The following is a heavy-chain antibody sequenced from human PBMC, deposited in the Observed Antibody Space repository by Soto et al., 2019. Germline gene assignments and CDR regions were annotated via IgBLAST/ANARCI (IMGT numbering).Heavy chain of an antibody. CDR3: VTSPASYYYDSSGYGGFDY. CDR1: GFTFSSYG. V-gene: IGHV3-30*03. J-gene: IGHJ4*02. CDR2: ISYDGSNK. Sequence: VQLVESGGGVVQPGRSLRLSCAASGFTFSSYGMHWVRQAPGKGLEWVAVISYDGSNKYYADSVKGRFTISRDNPKNTLYLQMNSLRAEDTAVYYCVTSPASYYYDSSGYGGFDYWGQGTLVTVSS. D-gene: IGHD3-22*01.